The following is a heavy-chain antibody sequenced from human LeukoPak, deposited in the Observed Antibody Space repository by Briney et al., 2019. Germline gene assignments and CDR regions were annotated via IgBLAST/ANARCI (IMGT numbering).Heavy chain of an antibody. CDR2: IWYDGSNK. CDR3: ARDLERQIVVVSVGAFDI. Sequence: QPGGSLRLSCAASGFTFSSYGMHWVRQAPGKGLEWVAVIWYDGSNKYYADSVKGRFTISRDSSKNTLYLQMNSLRAEDTAVYYCARDLERQIVVVSVGAFDIWGQGTMVTVSS. V-gene: IGHV3-33*01. D-gene: IGHD3-22*01. J-gene: IGHJ3*02. CDR1: GFTFSSYG.